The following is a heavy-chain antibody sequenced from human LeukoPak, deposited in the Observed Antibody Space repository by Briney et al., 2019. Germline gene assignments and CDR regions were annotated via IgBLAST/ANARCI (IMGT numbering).Heavy chain of an antibody. CDR3: AKEFYTTDAFDF. CDR1: GFTFDNYA. CDR2: ISGDGANT. D-gene: IGHD1-26*01. Sequence: GGSLRLSCAASGFTFDNYAIHWVRQAPGKGLEWVSLISGDGANTYYANPVKGRFTISRDNVRKSVYLQMNSLRTGDTALYYCAKEFYTTDAFDFWGQGTVVTISS. J-gene: IGHJ3*01. V-gene: IGHV3-43*02.